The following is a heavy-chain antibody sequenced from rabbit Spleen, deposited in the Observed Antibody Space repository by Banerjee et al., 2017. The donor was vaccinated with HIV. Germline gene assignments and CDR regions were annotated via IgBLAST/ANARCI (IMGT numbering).Heavy chain of an antibody. V-gene: IGHV1S40*01. CDR1: GVSFSVSSY. D-gene: IGHD6-1*01. Sequence: QSLEESGGDLVKPGASLTLTCTASGVSFSVSSYMCWVRQAPGKGLEWIACIDAGSSGDTYYANWAKGRFTFSKTSSTTVTLQMTSLTAADTATYFCVREAGYAGYGDASLWGQGTLVTVS. J-gene: IGHJ3*01. CDR2: IDAGSSGDT. CDR3: VREAGYAGYGDASL.